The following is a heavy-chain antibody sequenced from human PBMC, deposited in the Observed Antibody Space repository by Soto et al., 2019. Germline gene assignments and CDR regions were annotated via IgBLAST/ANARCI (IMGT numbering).Heavy chain of an antibody. CDR1: GCSIRSYY. D-gene: IGHD2-15*01. Sequence: SETLSLTCTFSGCSIRSYYWSWIRQPPGKGLEWIGYIYYSGSTNYNPSLKSRVTISVDTSKNQFSLKLSSVTAADTAVYYCARGGYCSGGSCYDYWGQGTLVTVSS. V-gene: IGHV4-59*01. CDR3: ARGGYCSGGSCYDY. CDR2: IYYSGST. J-gene: IGHJ4*02.